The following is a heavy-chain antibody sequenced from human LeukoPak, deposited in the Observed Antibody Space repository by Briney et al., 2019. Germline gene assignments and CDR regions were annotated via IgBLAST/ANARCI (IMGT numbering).Heavy chain of an antibody. J-gene: IGHJ4*02. CDR1: GFTFSSYA. V-gene: IGHV3-23*01. D-gene: IGHD3-9*01. CDR3: AKGGVYYDILTGYYSAGYFDY. Sequence: PGGSLRLSSAASGFTFSSYAMSWVRQAPGKGLEWVSAISGSGGSTYYADSVKGRFTISRDNSKNTLYLQMNSLRAEDTAVYYCAKGGVYYDILTGYYSAGYFDYWGQGTLVTVSS. CDR2: ISGSGGST.